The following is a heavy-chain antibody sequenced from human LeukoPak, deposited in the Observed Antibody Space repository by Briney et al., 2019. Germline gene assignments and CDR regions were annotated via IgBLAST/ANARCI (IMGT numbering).Heavy chain of an antibody. V-gene: IGHV3-23*01. CDR3: ARALVGAQIEGDYYYYYYMDV. Sequence: GGSLRLSCAASVFTFGSYGMSWVRQAPGKGLEWVSFISPSGDRTSNADSVEGRFTISRDNPRDTLYLQMNSLRSEDTAVYYCARALVGAQIEGDYYYYYYMDVWGKGTMVTVSS. D-gene: IGHD1-26*01. CDR1: VFTFGSYG. J-gene: IGHJ6*03. CDR2: ISPSGDRT.